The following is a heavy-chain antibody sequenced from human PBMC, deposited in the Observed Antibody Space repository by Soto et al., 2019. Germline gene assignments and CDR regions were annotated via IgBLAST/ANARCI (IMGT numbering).Heavy chain of an antibody. CDR1: GVSISSSSYY. Sequence: SETLSLTCTVSGVSISSSSYYWGWIRQPPGKGLEWIGSIYYSGSTYYNPSLKSRVTISVDTSKNQFSLKLSSVTAADTAVYYCARHSGPYYDFWSGPYYYYGMDVWGQGTTVTVSS. V-gene: IGHV4-39*01. CDR2: IYYSGST. J-gene: IGHJ6*02. D-gene: IGHD3-3*01. CDR3: ARHSGPYYDFWSGPYYYYGMDV.